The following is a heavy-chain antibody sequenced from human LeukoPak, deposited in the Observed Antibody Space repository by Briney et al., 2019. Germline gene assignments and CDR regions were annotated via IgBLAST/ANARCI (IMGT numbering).Heavy chain of an antibody. CDR1: GFTFSLSA. V-gene: IGHV3-7*03. CDR2: INEDGSET. D-gene: IGHD6-13*01. CDR3: ARHRCPSS. Sequence: GGSLRLSCAASGFTFSLSAMSWVRQAPGKGLEWVANINEDGSETHYVDSVKGRFTISRDNAENSLYLQMNSLRAEDTAIYYCARHRCPSSWGPGTVVTVSS. J-gene: IGHJ3*01.